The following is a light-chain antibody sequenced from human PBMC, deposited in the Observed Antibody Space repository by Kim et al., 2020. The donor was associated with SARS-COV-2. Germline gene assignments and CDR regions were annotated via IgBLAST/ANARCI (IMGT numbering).Light chain of an antibody. J-gene: IGLJ3*02. Sequence: QSVLTQPPSASRTPGQRVTISCSGSSSNIGSNIVNWYQQLPGTAPKLLIYTNNLRPSGVPDRFSGSKSGTSASLAISGLQSEDEADYYCAAWDDSLNSLVFGGGTQLTVL. CDR2: TNN. CDR3: AAWDDSLNSLV. V-gene: IGLV1-44*01. CDR1: SSNIGSNI.